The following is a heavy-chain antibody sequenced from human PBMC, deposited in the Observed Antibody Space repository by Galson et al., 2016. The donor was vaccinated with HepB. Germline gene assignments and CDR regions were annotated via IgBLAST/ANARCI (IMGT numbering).Heavy chain of an antibody. CDR1: GYTFTSYY. V-gene: IGHV1-46*01. CDR2: IHPSGGNT. J-gene: IGHJ4*02. D-gene: IGHD5-24*01. Sequence: SVKVSCKASGYTFTSYYMHWVRQAPGQGLEWMGTIHPSGGNTRYAQKFQGRVTMTRDTSTNTVYMELSSLRSEDTAVYNCARDRWPYYFDYWGQGTLVTVSS. CDR3: ARDRWPYYFDY.